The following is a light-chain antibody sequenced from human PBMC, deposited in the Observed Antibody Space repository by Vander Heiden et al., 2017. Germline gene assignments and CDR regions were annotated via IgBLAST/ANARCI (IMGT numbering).Light chain of an antibody. J-gene: IGKJ1*01. V-gene: IGKV3D-15*01. CDR2: GGS. CDR1: QNVGTN. Sequence: VMTQSPGTLSVSPGKRVTLSCRASQNVGTNLAWYQQKPGQAPRLLIYGGSTRAVDIPDRFSASGSGTDFTLTINSLQSEDFAVYYCQQYYDWPRTFGQGTKVEI. CDR3: QQYYDWPRT.